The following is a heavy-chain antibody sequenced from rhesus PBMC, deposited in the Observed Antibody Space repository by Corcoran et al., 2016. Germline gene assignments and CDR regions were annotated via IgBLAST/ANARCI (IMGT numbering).Heavy chain of an antibody. D-gene: IGHD2-15*01. J-gene: IGHJ3*01. CDR2: NNPYNGNT. CDR1: GYTVTDYY. CDR3: ARGYCSSTYCSLSAFDF. Sequence: QVQLVQSGAEVKKPGSSVKVSCKASGYTVTDYYMHWVRQAPRQGLEWMGWNNPYNGNTKYAQNFQGRVTMTIDTSTSTAYMELSSLRSDDTAVYYCARGYCSSTYCSLSAFDFWGQGLRVTVSS. V-gene: IGHV1S2*01.